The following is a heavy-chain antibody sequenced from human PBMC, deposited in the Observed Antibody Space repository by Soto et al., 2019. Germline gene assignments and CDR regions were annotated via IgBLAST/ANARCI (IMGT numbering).Heavy chain of an antibody. V-gene: IGHV4-39*01. Sequence: PSETLSLTCTVSGGSINSGSYYWGWIRQPPGKGLEWIGSIHYSGNTYYNPSLKSRVTISVDTSKNQISLKLSSVTAADTAVYHCARQTDSYYTFDAFDIWGQGTMVTVSS. CDR1: GGSINSGSYY. J-gene: IGHJ3*02. CDR2: IHYSGNT. D-gene: IGHD3-22*01. CDR3: ARQTDSYYTFDAFDI.